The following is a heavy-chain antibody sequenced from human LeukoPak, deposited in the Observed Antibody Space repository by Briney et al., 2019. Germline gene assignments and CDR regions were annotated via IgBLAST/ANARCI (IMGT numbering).Heavy chain of an antibody. CDR2: IFHTGST. CDR1: GDSISSGNY. V-gene: IGHV4-38-2*02. D-gene: IGHD6-19*01. CDR3: ARAAGGSGWYWFDP. Sequence: PSETLSLTCTVSGDSISSGNYWGWIRQPPGKGLEWIGSIFHTGSTYFNLSLKSRVTISVDTSKNQFSLKLSSVTAADTAVYYCARAAGGSGWYWFDPWGQGTLVTVSS. J-gene: IGHJ5*02.